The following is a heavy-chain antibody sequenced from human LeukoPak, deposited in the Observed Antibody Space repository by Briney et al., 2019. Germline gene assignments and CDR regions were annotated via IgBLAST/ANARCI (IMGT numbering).Heavy chain of an antibody. CDR3: ARFYDFWSGYLLD. D-gene: IGHD3-3*01. J-gene: IGHJ4*02. Sequence: GWISAYNGNTNYAQKLQGRVTMTTDTSTSTAYMELRSLRSDDTAVYYCARFYDFWSGYLLDWGQGTLVTVSS. V-gene: IGHV1-18*01. CDR2: ISAYNGNT.